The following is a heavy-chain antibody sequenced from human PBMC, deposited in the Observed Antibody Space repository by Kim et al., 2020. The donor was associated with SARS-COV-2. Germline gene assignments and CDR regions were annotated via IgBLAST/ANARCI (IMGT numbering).Heavy chain of an antibody. CDR1: GYTFTGYY. Sequence: ASVKVSCKASGYTFTGYYMHWVRQAPGQGLEWMGWINPNSGGTNYAQKFQDRVTMTRDTSISTAYMELSRLRSDDTAVYYCASQLRITMIVVVHYAFDIWGQGTMVTVSS. CDR3: ASQLRITMIVVVHYAFDI. CDR2: INPNSGGT. V-gene: IGHV1-2*02. D-gene: IGHD3-22*01. J-gene: IGHJ3*02.